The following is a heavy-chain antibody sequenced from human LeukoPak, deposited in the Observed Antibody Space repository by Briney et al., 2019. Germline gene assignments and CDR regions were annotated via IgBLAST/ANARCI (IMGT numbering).Heavy chain of an antibody. J-gene: IGHJ4*02. Sequence: GSLRLSCAASGFTFSSYTMNWVRQPPGKGLEWISNIGTSSTTIYYADSVKGRFTISRDNAKNSLYLQMNSLRAEDTAVYYCARNSPFLTGYLPFDYWGQGTLVTVSS. CDR3: ARNSPFLTGYLPFDY. CDR2: IGTSSTTI. CDR1: GFTFSSYT. V-gene: IGHV3-48*04. D-gene: IGHD3-9*01.